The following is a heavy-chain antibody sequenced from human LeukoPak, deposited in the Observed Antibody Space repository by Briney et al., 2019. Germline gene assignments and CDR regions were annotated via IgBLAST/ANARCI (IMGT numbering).Heavy chain of an antibody. J-gene: IGHJ4*02. CDR1: GGSISSYY. Sequence: SETLSLTCTVSGGSISSYYWSWIRQPPGKGLEWIGYIYYSGSTNYNPSLKSRVTISVDTSKNQFSLKLSSVTAADTAVYYCAREYYDILTGSNPYYFDYWGQGTLVTVPS. D-gene: IGHD3-9*01. V-gene: IGHV4-59*01. CDR2: IYYSGST. CDR3: AREYYDILTGSNPYYFDY.